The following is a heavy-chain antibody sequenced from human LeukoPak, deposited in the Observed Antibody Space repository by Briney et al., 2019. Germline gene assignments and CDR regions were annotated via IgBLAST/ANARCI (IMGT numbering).Heavy chain of an antibody. CDR2: IYPRDSTT. V-gene: IGHV5-51*01. Sequence: GESLKISCKSSGYTFTHDWIGWVRQMPGKGLEWMGIIYPRDSTTRYSPAFEGQVTISVDKSITTAYLQWSSLKASDTAMYYCARRAIIQGTSALDFWGQGTVVIVSS. J-gene: IGHJ4*02. D-gene: IGHD3-3*01. CDR1: GYTFTHDW. CDR3: ARRAIIQGTSALDF.